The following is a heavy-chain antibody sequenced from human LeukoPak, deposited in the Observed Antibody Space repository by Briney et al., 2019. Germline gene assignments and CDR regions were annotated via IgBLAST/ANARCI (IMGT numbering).Heavy chain of an antibody. V-gene: IGHV3-48*03. D-gene: IGHD5-24*01. CDR2: ISGGGEST. CDR3: ARRSGRRYEY. J-gene: IGHJ4*02. CDR1: GFTFRSYE. Sequence: GGSLRLSCAASGFTFRSYEMTWVRHAPGRGLEWVPHISGGGESTVYPDAVKGRFIISRDNTKNSLYLQMNSLRVEDTGVYYCARRSGRRYEYWGQGVLVTVSP.